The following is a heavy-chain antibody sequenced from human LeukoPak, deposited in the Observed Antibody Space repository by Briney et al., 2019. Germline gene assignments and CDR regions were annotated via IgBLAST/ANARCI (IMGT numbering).Heavy chain of an antibody. D-gene: IGHD3-10*01. CDR2: ISYDGVVK. CDR3: ASPVTQDY. V-gene: IGHV3-30-3*01. J-gene: IGHJ4*02. CDR1: GFAFKTYA. Sequence: GGSLRLSCAASGFAFKTYAIHWVRQAPGKGLEWVTFISYDGVVKYYADSVKGRLIISRDNSKNTLYLQMNSLRAEDTAVYYCASPVTQDYWGQGTLVTVSS.